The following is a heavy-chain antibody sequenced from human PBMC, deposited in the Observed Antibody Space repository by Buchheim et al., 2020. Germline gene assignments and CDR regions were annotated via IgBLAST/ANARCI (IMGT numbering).Heavy chain of an antibody. J-gene: IGHJ4*02. CDR3: AKVRQVGYSSGWYLGGVDY. CDR1: GFTFSSYA. Sequence: EVQLVESGGGLVQPGGSLRLSCAASGFTFSSYAMSWVRQAPGKGLEWVSAISGSGGSTYYADSVKGRFTISRDNYKKTMYLQMNSLRAEDTAVYYCAKVRQVGYSSGWYLGGVDYWGQGTL. D-gene: IGHD6-19*01. CDR2: ISGSGGST. V-gene: IGHV3-23*04.